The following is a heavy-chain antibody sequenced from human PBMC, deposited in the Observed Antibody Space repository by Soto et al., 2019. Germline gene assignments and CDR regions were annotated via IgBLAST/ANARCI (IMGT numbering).Heavy chain of an antibody. CDR3: AREYCGGDCYIVFGY. CDR2: INPNSGGT. J-gene: IGHJ4*02. Sequence: ASVKVSCKASGYTFTGYYMHWVRQAPGQGLEWMGWINPNSGGTNYAQKFQGWVTMTRDTSISTAYMELSRLRSDGTAVYYCAREYCGGDCYIVFGYWGQGTLVTVSS. D-gene: IGHD2-21*01. CDR1: GYTFTGYY. V-gene: IGHV1-2*04.